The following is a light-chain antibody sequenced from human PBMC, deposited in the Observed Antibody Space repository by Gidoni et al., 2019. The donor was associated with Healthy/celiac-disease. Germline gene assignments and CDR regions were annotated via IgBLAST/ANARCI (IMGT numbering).Light chain of an antibody. CDR3: CSYAGSSTHVV. CDR1: SSDVGSDNL. CDR2: EGS. Sequence: QSALTQPASVSGSPGQSITISCTGTSSDVGSDNLVSWYQQHPGKAPKLMIYEGSKRPSGVSNRFSGSKSGNTASLTISGLQAEDEADYYCCSYAGSSTHVVFGGGTKLTGL. J-gene: IGLJ2*01. V-gene: IGLV2-23*01.